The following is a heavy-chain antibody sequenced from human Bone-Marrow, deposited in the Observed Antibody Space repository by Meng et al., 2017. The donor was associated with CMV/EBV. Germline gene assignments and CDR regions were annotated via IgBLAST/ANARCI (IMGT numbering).Heavy chain of an antibody. Sequence: GESLKISCAASGFTVSSNYMSWVRQAPGKGLEWVSVIYSGGSTYYADSVKGRFTISRDNSKNTLYLQMNSLRAEDTAVYYCARGYDIVGNWFDPWGQGTRVTVSS. CDR3: ARGYDIVGNWFDP. V-gene: IGHV3-53*01. J-gene: IGHJ5*02. CDR1: GFTVSSNY. CDR2: IYSGGST. D-gene: IGHD3-9*01.